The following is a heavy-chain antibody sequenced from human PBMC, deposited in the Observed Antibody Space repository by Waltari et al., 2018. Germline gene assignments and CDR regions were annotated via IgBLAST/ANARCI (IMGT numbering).Heavy chain of an antibody. J-gene: IGHJ6*03. CDR1: GYSISRGYY. CDR3: ARSGMVSVYYYYYYMDV. CDR2: IYHSGST. V-gene: IGHV4-38-2*01. D-gene: IGHD1-26*01. Sequence: QVQLKESGPGLVKPSETLSLTCAVSGYSISRGYYWGWIRPPPGKGLEWIVSIYHSGSTYYNPSLKSRVTISVDTSKNQFSLKLSSVTAADTAVYYCARSGMVSVYYYYYYMDVWGKGTTVTVSS.